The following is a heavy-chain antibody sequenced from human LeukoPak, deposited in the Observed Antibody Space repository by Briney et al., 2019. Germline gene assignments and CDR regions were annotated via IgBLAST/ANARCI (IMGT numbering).Heavy chain of an antibody. CDR2: IYYSGST. V-gene: IGHV4-59*11. J-gene: IGHJ6*03. CDR3: ARVGYYDFWSGYYNYYYYTDV. D-gene: IGHD3-3*01. Sequence: PSETLSLTCTVSGGPISSHYWSWIRQPPGKGLEWIGYIYYSGSTNYNPSLKSRVTISVDTSKNQFSLKLSSVTAADTAVYYCARVGYYDFWSGYYNYYYYTDVWGKGTTVTVSS. CDR1: GGPISSHY.